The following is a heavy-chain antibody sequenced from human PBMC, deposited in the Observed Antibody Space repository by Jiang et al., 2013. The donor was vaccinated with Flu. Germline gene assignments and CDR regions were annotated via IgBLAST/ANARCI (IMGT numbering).Heavy chain of an antibody. V-gene: IGHV2-5*02. CDR3: ALTRGYDAFDI. CDR2: IFWDDDI. J-gene: IGHJ3*02. D-gene: IGHD1-1*01. Sequence: KPTQTLTLTCTFSGFSLNTTGVGAGWIRQPPGRALEWLALIFWDDDIRYSPSLKSRLTFTKDTSKTQVVLTMTNMDPVDTATYYCALTRGYDAFDIWGQGTRVAVSS. CDR1: GFSLNTTGVG.